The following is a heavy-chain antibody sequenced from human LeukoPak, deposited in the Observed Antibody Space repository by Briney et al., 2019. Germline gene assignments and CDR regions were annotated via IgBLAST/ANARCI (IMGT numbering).Heavy chain of an antibody. D-gene: IGHD6-19*01. J-gene: IGHJ4*02. CDR3: ARKDSGWYSV. CDR1: GGSFSGYY. CDR2: INHSGST. V-gene: IGHV4-34*01. Sequence: SETLSLTCAVYGGSFSGYYWSWIRQPPGKGLEWIGEINHSGSTNYNPSLKSRVTISVDTSKNQFSLKLSSVTAADTAAYYCARKDSGWYSVWGQGTLVTVSS.